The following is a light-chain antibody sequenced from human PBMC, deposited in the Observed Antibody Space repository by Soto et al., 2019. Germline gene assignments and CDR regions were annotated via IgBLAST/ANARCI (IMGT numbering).Light chain of an antibody. J-gene: IGLJ2*01. CDR3: SSYGGSNNLI. CDR1: SGDVGAFDY. CDR2: DVT. V-gene: IGLV2-8*01. Sequence: QSALTQPPSASGSPGQSITISCTGTSGDVGAFDYVSWYQQHPGKAPKVIIYDVTKRPSGVPDRFSGSKSGNTASLTVSGLQSDDESDYYCSSYGGSNNLIFGGGTKLTVL.